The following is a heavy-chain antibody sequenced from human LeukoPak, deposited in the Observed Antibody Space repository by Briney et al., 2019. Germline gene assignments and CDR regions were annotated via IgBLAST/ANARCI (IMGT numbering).Heavy chain of an antibody. CDR1: GFIFNNYA. CDR2: INWNGGSR. CDR3: ARARLTIAARGGFNWFDP. V-gene: IGHV3-20*04. J-gene: IGHJ5*02. D-gene: IGHD6-6*01. Sequence: GGSLRLSCAASGFIFNNYAMNWVRQAPGKGLEWVSGINWNGGSRNYADSVKGRFTISRDNAKNSLYLQMNSLRAEDTALYYCARARLTIAARGGFNWFDPWGQGTLVTVSS.